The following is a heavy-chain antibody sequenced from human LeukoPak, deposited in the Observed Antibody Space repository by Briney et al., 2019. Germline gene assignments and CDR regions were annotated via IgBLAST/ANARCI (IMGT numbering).Heavy chain of an antibody. D-gene: IGHD7-27*01. CDR1: GCTIGNYY. CDR3: ARNWASYAFDT. Sequence: PSVTLSFTCTVSGCTIGNYYWSWMPQAPGKGLELIEFIHYSEFTTYNPSRKSRLTISVDTYNNQLALKLSSVTPADTAVYYCARNWASYAFDTWGPETRVSVPS. CDR2: IHYSEFT. J-gene: IGHJ3*02. V-gene: IGHV4-59*08.